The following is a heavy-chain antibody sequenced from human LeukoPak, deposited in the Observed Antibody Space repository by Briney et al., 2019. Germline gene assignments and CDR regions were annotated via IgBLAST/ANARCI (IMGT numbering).Heavy chain of an antibody. J-gene: IGHJ3*02. D-gene: IGHD4-17*01. V-gene: IGHV4-59*01. CDR3: ARDLGYGDISGAFDI. CDR2: IYYSGST. CDR1: GGSFSGYY. Sequence: SETLSLTCAVYGGSFSGYYWSWIRQPPGKGLEWIGYIYYSGSTNYNPSLKSRVTISVDTSKNQFSLKLSSVTAADTAVYYCARDLGYGDISGAFDIWGQGTMVTVSS.